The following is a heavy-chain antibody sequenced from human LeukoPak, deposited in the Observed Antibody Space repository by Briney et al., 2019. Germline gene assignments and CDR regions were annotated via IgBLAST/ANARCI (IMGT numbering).Heavy chain of an antibody. D-gene: IGHD2-8*01. Sequence: PSETLSLTCTVSGGSISSSGYYWTWIRQPAGKGLEWIGRIDSSGSTNYNPSLKSRVTMSVDTSKNQFSLKLSSVTAADTAVYYCASGPPCTNGVCYLTEYFQHWGQGTLVTVS. J-gene: IGHJ1*01. CDR1: GGSISSSGYY. CDR2: IDSSGST. CDR3: ASGPPCTNGVCYLTEYFQH. V-gene: IGHV4-61*02.